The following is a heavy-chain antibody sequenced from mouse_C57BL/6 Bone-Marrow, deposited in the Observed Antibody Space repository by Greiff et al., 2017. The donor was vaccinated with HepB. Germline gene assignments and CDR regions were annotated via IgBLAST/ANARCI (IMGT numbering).Heavy chain of an antibody. CDR2: IYPGNSDT. CDR3: TRGTYYYGSSYGAY. V-gene: IGHV1-5*01. Sequence: EVQLVESGTVLARPGASVKMSCKTSGYTFTSYWMHWVKQRPGQGLEWIGAIYPGNSDTSYNQKFKGKAKLTAVTSASTAYMELSSLTNEDSAVYYCTRGTYYYGSSYGAYWGQGTLVTVSA. CDR1: GYTFTSYW. D-gene: IGHD1-1*01. J-gene: IGHJ3*01.